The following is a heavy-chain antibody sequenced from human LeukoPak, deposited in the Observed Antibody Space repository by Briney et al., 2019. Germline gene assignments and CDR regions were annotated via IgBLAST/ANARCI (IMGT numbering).Heavy chain of an antibody. CDR3: ARLDEHNSYIHY. CDR1: GYTFTGYY. CDR2: INPHSGGT. Sequence: ASVKVSCKASGYTFTGYYMHWVRQAPGQGLEWMGWINPHSGGTNYAQKFQGRVTMTRDTSISTAYMELSRLGSDDTAVFYCARLDEHNSYIHYWGQGTLVIVSS. V-gene: IGHV1-2*02. J-gene: IGHJ4*02. D-gene: IGHD3-16*01.